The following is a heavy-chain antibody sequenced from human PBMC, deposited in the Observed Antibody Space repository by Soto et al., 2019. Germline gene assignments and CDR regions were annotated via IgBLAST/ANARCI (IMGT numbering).Heavy chain of an antibody. V-gene: IGHV1-18*01. J-gene: IGHJ3*02. D-gene: IGHD3-10*01. CDR2: ISAYNGNT. CDR1: GYTFTSYG. CDR3: ARDLSEGRGVIIKNDAFDI. Sequence: ASVKVSCKASGYTFTSYGISWVRQAPGQGLEWMGWISAYNGNTNYAQKLQGRVTMTTDTSTSTAYMELRSLRSDDTAVYYCARDLSEGRGVIIKNDAFDIWGQGTMVTVSS.